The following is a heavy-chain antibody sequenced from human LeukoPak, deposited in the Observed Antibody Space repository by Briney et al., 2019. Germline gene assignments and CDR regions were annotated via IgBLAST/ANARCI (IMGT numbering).Heavy chain of an antibody. J-gene: IGHJ4*02. Sequence: GGSLRLSCAASGFTFSSYSMNWVRQAPGKGLEWVAVIWFDGSTKYYVDSVNGRFTISRDNSKNTLYLQMNSLRAEDTAVYYCASAAGPFDNWGQGTLVTVSS. V-gene: IGHV3-33*08. D-gene: IGHD6-13*01. CDR2: IWFDGSTK. CDR1: GFTFSSYS. CDR3: ASAAGPFDN.